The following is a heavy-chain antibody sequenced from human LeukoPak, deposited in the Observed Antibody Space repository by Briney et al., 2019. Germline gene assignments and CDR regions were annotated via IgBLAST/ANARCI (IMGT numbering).Heavy chain of an antibody. J-gene: IGHJ6*02. CDR2: ISDSDSGT. CDR1: GFTFRTYA. CDR3: AKGYGYSSSWTSNYYFYGLDV. Sequence: GGSLRLSCAASGFTFRTYAKSWVRQAPGKGLEWVSAISDSDSGTYYADSVMGRFTISRDNSKNTLYLQMNSLRAEDTAVYYCAKGYGYSSSWTSNYYFYGLDVWGQGTTVTV. V-gene: IGHV3-23*01. D-gene: IGHD6-13*01.